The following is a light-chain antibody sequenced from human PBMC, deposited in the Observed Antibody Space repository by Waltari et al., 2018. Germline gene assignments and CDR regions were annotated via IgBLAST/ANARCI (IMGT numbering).Light chain of an antibody. V-gene: IGKV3-20*01. Sequence: VLKESAATQSLSPGERDTLSCSDSQSVSSSLAWYPQKPGQAPRLLIYGASSRATGIPDRFSGSGSGTDFTLTISSLEPEDFAVYYCQQYSSWPLTFGGGTKVEIK. CDR2: GAS. CDR1: QSVSSS. CDR3: QQYSSWPLT. J-gene: IGKJ4*01.